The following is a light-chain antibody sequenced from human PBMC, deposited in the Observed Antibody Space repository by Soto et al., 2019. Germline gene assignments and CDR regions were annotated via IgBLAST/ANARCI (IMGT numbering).Light chain of an antibody. V-gene: IGLV2-14*01. CDR1: NKDVGGYNY. CDR2: DVS. J-gene: IGLJ1*01. CDR3: SSYTSSSTSYV. Sequence: SPGFWCPWPSITIPFPGKNKDVGGYNYVSWYQQHPGKAPKLMIYDVSNRPSGVSNRFSGSKSGNTASLTLSGLQAEDEADYYCSSYTSSSTSYVFGTGTKVTVL.